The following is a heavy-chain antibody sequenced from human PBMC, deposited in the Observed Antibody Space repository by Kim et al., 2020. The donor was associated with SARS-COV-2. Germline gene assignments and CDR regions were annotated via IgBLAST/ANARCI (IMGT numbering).Heavy chain of an antibody. Sequence: GESLKISCKGSGYSFTSYWIGWVRQMPGKGLEWMGIIYPGDSDTRYSPSFQGQVTISADKSISTAYLQWSSLKASDTAMYYCSRHSTPGYCSGGSCPCDYWGQGTLVTVSS. CDR2: IYPGDSDT. D-gene: IGHD2-15*01. V-gene: IGHV5-51*01. CDR3: SRHSTPGYCSGGSCPCDY. J-gene: IGHJ4*02. CDR1: GYSFTSYW.